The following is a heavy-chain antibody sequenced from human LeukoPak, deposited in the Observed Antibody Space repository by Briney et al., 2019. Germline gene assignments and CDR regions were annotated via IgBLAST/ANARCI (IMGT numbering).Heavy chain of an antibody. CDR2: ISSSGSTI. J-gene: IGHJ4*02. D-gene: IGHD3-22*01. V-gene: IGHV3-48*03. CDR1: GFTFSSYE. CDR3: ARDVRDYYDNSGYYY. Sequence: AGGSLRLSCAASGFTFSSYEMNWVRQAPGKGLEWVSYISSSGSTIYYADSVKGRFTISRDNAKNSLYLQMNSLRAEDTAVYYCARDVRDYYDNSGYYYWGQGTLVTVSS.